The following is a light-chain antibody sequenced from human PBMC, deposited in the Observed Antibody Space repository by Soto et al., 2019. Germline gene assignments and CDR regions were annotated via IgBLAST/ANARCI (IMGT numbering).Light chain of an antibody. V-gene: IGLV2-14*01. Sequence: QSVLTQPASVSGAPGQSITISCTGTSSDIGSNRPVSWHQQHPGETPEVNIYNVSLRPSGVSTRFSGSRSGDTASLTISGLQAEDEADYYCSSYTVSDTVIFGAGTKLTVL. J-gene: IGLJ2*01. CDR1: SSDIGSNRP. CDR2: NVS. CDR3: SSYTVSDTVI.